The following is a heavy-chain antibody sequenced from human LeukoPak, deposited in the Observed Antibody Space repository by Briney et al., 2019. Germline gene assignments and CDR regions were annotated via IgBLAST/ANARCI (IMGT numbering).Heavy chain of an antibody. CDR3: ARRQWTAFDF. D-gene: IGHD6-19*01. Sequence: HPGGSLRLSCAASGFTFNTHWISWVRQAPGKGLQWVANIKPDGNERYYVDYVKGRFTISRDNARSSLYLQMNSLRVEDTAIYYCARRQWTAFDFWGQGTMVTVSS. J-gene: IGHJ3*01. V-gene: IGHV3-7*01. CDR1: GFTFNTHW. CDR2: IKPDGNER.